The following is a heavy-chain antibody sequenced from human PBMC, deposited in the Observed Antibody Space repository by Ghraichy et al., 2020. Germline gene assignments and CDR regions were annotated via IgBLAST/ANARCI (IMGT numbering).Heavy chain of an antibody. CDR2: INPSGGST. CDR1: GYTFTSYY. Sequence: ASVKVSCKASGYTFTSYYMHWVRQAPGQGLEWMGIINPSGGSTSYAQKFQGRVTMTRDTSTSTVYMELSSLRSEDTAVYYCARGVSNYYGSGSYESLFDYWGQGTLVTVSS. V-gene: IGHV1-46*01. CDR3: ARGVSNYYGSGSYESLFDY. J-gene: IGHJ4*02. D-gene: IGHD3-10*01.